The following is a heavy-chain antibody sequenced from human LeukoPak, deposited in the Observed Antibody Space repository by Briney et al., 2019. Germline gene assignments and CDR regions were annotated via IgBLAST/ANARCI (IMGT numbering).Heavy chain of an antibody. D-gene: IGHD5-12*01. CDR1: GYTFTGYY. J-gene: IGHJ6*03. CDR2: INPNSGGT. Sequence: GASVKVSCKASGYTFTGYYMHWVRQAPGQGLEWMGWINPNSGGTNYAQKFQGRVTMTRDTSISTAYMELSRLRSDDTAVYYCARVGYSGYDSVYYYYYMDVWGKGTTVTVSS. CDR3: ARVGYSGYDSVYYYYYMDV. V-gene: IGHV1-2*02.